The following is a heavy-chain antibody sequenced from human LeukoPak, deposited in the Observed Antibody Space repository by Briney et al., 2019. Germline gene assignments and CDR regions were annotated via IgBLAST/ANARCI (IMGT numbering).Heavy chain of an antibody. D-gene: IGHD2-21*02. V-gene: IGHV3-23*01. J-gene: IGHJ4*02. CDR1: SRSA. CDR3: ARGGGAFCGGDCYRNFDY. Sequence: GGSLRLSCPAFSRSAMSWVRQAPGKGLEWVSAISGSGETSYHANSVEGRFTISRDSSKNTLFLQMNSLRLEDTAVYYCARGGGAFCGGDCYRNFDYWGQGTLVTVSS. CDR2: ISGSGETS.